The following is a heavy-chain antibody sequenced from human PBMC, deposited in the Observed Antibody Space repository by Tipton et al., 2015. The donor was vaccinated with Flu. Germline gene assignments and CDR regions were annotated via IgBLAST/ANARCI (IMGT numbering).Heavy chain of an antibody. J-gene: IGHJ5*01. V-gene: IGHV4-38-2*01. CDR1: GDSIGSEYY. CDR2: IHRTGST. CDR3: ARRTFSNYVSEPKNWFDF. D-gene: IGHD4-11*01. Sequence: TLSLTCSVSGDSIGSEYYWGWIRQPPGKGLEWIGNIHRTGSTYYNPSLTSRVTISVDTSKNQFSLRLTSVTAADTAVYFCARRTFSNYVSEPKNWFDFWGQGTLVTVSS.